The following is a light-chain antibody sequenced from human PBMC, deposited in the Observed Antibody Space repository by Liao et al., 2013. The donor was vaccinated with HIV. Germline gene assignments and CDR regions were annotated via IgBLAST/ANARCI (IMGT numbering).Light chain of an antibody. CDR1: NVGDKS. CDR2: SDD. J-gene: IGLJ2*01. Sequence: SYELTQPPSVSVAPGKTARITCGGNNVGDKSVHWYQQRPGQAPVLVIYSDDDRPSGIPERFSGSNFGNTATLTISRVEAGDEADYYCQVWDSSSDHLYVVFGGGTKLTVL. V-gene: IGLV3-21*01. CDR3: QVWDSSSDHLYVV.